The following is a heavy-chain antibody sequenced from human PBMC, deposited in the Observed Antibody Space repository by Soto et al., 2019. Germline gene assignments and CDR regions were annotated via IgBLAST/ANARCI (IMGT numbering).Heavy chain of an antibody. CDR1: GGSISSNNYF. D-gene: IGHD2-15*01. V-gene: IGHV4-39*01. CDR3: ASIVVGATGHTDFDH. Sequence: LLQESGPGLVKPSETLSLTCSVSGGSISSNNYFWGWIRQPPGKGLEFVGSVHYSGGTYYKPALKSRVTVSLDTSKNQFSLRLMSVSAADTAVYYCASIVVGATGHTDFDHWGQGTLVTVSS. J-gene: IGHJ4*02. CDR2: VHYSGGT.